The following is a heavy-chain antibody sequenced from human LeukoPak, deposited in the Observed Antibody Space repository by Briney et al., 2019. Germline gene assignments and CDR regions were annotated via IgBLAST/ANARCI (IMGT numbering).Heavy chain of an antibody. CDR1: GFTFSRYS. D-gene: IGHD2-8*01. V-gene: IGHV3-21*01. J-gene: IGHJ4*02. CDR3: AREPSIVPHQDLDY. Sequence: GGTLRLSCAASGFTFSRYSMNWVRQAPGKGLEWVSSINSRGSDDYYADSVKGRFTISRDNAKNSLYLQMNRLRVEDTAVYYCAREPSIVPHQDLDYWGQGSLVTVSS. CDR2: INSRGSDD.